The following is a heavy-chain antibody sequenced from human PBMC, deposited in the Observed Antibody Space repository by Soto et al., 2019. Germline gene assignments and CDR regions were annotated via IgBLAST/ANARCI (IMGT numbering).Heavy chain of an antibody. Sequence: EVQLLESGGGLVQPGGSLRLSCAASGFTFSSYAMSWVRQAPGKGLEWVSAISGSGGSTYYADSVKGRFTISRDNSKNTLYLQMNSLRAEDTAVYYCAKDPSNRDYDILTGYYWGPAYYFDYWGQGTLVTVSS. CDR3: AKDPSNRDYDILTGYYWGPAYYFDY. D-gene: IGHD3-9*01. CDR1: GFTFSSYA. CDR2: ISGSGGST. J-gene: IGHJ4*02. V-gene: IGHV3-23*01.